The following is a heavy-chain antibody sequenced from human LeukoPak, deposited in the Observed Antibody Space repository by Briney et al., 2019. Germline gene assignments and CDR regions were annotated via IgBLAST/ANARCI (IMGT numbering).Heavy chain of an antibody. V-gene: IGHV4-30-2*01. CDR1: GGSISSGGYS. Sequence: SETLSLTCAVSGGSISSGGYSWSWIREPPGNDLEWIGYIYHSGSTYYNPSLRSRVTISVDRSKNQFSLKLSSVTAADTAVYYCARVCYDSSGQGGYFDYWGQGTLVTVSS. CDR3: ARVCYDSSGQGGYFDY. D-gene: IGHD3-22*01. J-gene: IGHJ4*02. CDR2: IYHSGST.